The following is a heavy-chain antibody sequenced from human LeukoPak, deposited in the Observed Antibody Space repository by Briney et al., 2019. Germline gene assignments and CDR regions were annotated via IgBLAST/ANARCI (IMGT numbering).Heavy chain of an antibody. V-gene: IGHV1-18*01. D-gene: IGHD3-22*01. CDR3: ARIRSSGYCDY. CDR2: ISAYNGNT. Sequence: ASVKVSCKASGYTFTSYGISWVRQAPGQGLEWMGWISAYNGNTNYAQKLQGRVTMTTDTSTSTACMELRSLRSDDTAVYYCARIRSSGYCDYWGQGTLVTVSS. CDR1: GYTFTSYG. J-gene: IGHJ4*02.